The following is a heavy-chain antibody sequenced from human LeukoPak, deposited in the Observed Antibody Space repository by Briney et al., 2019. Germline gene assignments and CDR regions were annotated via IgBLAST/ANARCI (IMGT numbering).Heavy chain of an antibody. V-gene: IGHV1-18*01. CDR2: ISAYNGNT. CDR3: ARVVPCSGGSCLLDY. CDR1: GYTFTSYG. J-gene: IGHJ4*02. Sequence: ASVKVSCKASGYTFTSYGISWVRQAPGQGLEWMGWISAYNGNTNYAQKLQGRVTMTTDISTSTAYMELRSLRSDDTAVYYCARVVPCSGGSCLLDYWGQGTLVTVSS. D-gene: IGHD2-15*01.